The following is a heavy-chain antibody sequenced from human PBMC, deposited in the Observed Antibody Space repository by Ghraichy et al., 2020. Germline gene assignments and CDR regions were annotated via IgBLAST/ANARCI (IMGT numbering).Heavy chain of an antibody. V-gene: IGHV4-61*01. Sequence: SETLSLTCTVSGGSVTNGTYYWSWIRQPPGKGLEWIGYIYHSGTTNYNSSLTSRVTISVDTSKNQFSLRLTSATAADTAVYYCARTNPGLTTALAYYYGMDIWGQGTTVTVSS. J-gene: IGHJ6*02. CDR1: GGSVTNGTYY. D-gene: IGHD4-11*01. CDR3: ARTNPGLTTALAYYYGMDI. CDR2: IYHSGTT.